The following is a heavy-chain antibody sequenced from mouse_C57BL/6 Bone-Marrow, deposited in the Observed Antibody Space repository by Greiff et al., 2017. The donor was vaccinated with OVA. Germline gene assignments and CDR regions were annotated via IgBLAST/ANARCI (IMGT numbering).Heavy chain of an antibody. Sequence: QVHVKQPGAELVKPGASVKLSCKASGYTFTSYWMHWVKQRPGQGLEWIGMIHPNSGSTNYNEKFKSKATLTVDKSSSTAYMQLSSLTSEDSAVYYCARRNYDGFAYGGQGTLVTVSA. CDR3: ARRNYDGFAY. V-gene: IGHV1-64*01. CDR1: GYTFTSYW. D-gene: IGHD1-2*01. CDR2: IHPNSGST. J-gene: IGHJ3*01.